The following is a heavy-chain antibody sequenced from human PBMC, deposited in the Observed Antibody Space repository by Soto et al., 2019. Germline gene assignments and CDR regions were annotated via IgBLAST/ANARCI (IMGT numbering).Heavy chain of an antibody. V-gene: IGHV4-59*01. CDR2: IYYSGST. Sequence: SETLSLTCTVSGGSISSYYWSWIRQPPGKGLEWIGYIYYSGSTNYNPSLKSRVTISVDTSKNQFSLKLSSVTAADTAVYYCARGIPPEGTYYDFWSGYYKPYYYYGMDVWGQGTTVT. CDR1: GGSISSYY. J-gene: IGHJ6*02. CDR3: ARGIPPEGTYYDFWSGYYKPYYYYGMDV. D-gene: IGHD3-3*01.